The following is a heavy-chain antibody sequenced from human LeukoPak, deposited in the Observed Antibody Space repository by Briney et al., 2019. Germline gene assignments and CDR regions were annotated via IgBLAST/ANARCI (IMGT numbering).Heavy chain of an antibody. CDR1: GGSISSSSYY. CDR2: IYYSGST. V-gene: IGHV4-39*01. Sequence: SETLSLTCTVSGGSISSSSYYWGWIRQPPGKGLEWIGSIYYSGSTYYNPSLKSRVTISVYTSKNQFSLKLSSVTAADTAVYYCARQDRGYDILTGYYGGGVDYWGQGTLVTVSS. D-gene: IGHD3-9*01. J-gene: IGHJ4*02. CDR3: ARQDRGYDILTGYYGGGVDY.